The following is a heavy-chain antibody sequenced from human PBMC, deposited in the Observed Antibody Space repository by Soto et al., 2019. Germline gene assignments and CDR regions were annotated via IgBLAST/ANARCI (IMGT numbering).Heavy chain of an antibody. J-gene: IGHJ6*02. Sequence: QVQLVQSGAEVKKPGSSVKVSCKASGGTFSSYAISWVRQAPGQVLEWMGVIIPIFGTANYAQKFQGRVTITADEATGAAYMELSSLRSEDTAVYYCAARSVVVTGTFSPAYYGMDVWGQGTTVAVSS. CDR1: GGTFSSYA. D-gene: IGHD2-21*02. V-gene: IGHV1-69*01. CDR2: IIPIFGTA. CDR3: AARSVVVTGTFSPAYYGMDV.